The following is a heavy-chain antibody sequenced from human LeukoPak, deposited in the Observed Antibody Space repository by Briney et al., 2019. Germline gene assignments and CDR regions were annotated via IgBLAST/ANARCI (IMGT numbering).Heavy chain of an antibody. D-gene: IGHD3-22*01. CDR3: GTFSGYYANFDY. V-gene: IGHV3-23*01. J-gene: IGHJ4*02. CDR1: GFTFSSYA. CDR2: ISGSGGST. Sequence: PGGSLRLSCAASGFTFSSYAMSWVRQAPGKGLEWVSAISGSGGSTYYADSVKGRFTISRDNSKNTLYLQMNSLRAEDTAVYYCGTFSGYYANFDYWGQGTLVTVSS.